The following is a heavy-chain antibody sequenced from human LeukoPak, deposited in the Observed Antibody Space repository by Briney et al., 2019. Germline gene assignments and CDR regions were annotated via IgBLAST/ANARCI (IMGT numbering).Heavy chain of an antibody. CDR1: GGSISSYY. J-gene: IGHJ4*02. CDR3: AGWGDSSSWKYYLDY. V-gene: IGHV4-4*09. Sequence: SETLSLTCTVSGGSISSYYWSWIRQPPGKGLEWIGYIYTSGSTNYNPSLKSRVSISVDTTKNQYSLKLSSVTAADTAVYYCAGWGDSSSWKYYLDYWGQGTLVTVSS. CDR2: IYTSGST. D-gene: IGHD6-13*01.